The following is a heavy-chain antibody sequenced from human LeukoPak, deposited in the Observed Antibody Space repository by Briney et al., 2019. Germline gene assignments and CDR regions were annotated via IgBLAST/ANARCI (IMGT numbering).Heavy chain of an antibody. CDR1: GYTFTGYY. D-gene: IGHD4/OR15-4a*01. CDR3: ARDNEAANPFHY. J-gene: IGHJ4*02. CDR2: IHTNTGNP. Sequence: APVKVSCKASGYTFTGYYMHWVRQAPGQGPEWMGWIHTNTGNPTYAQGFTGRFVFSLDTSVSTAYLQINNLEADDTAVYYCARDNEAANPFHYWGQGTLVTVSS. V-gene: IGHV7-4-1*02.